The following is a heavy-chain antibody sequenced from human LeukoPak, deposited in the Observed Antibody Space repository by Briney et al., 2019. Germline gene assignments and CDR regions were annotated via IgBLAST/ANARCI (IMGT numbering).Heavy chain of an antibody. D-gene: IGHD4-17*01. Sequence: GGSLRLSCTASGFTFGDYAMSWFRQAPGKGLEWVGFIRSKAYGGTTEYAASVKGRFTISRDDSKSIAYLQMNSLKTGDTAVYYCTRNGDYRGAFDYWGQGTLVTVSS. CDR3: TRNGDYRGAFDY. CDR2: IRSKAYGGTT. J-gene: IGHJ4*02. CDR1: GFTFGDYA. V-gene: IGHV3-49*03.